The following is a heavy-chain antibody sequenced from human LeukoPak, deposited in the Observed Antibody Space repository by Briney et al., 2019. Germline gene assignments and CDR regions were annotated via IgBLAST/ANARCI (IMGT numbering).Heavy chain of an antibody. J-gene: IGHJ3*02. CDR1: GFTFSSYA. CDR2: TYTGGNS. CDR3: ARVGRGSAAVVAPRSFDI. Sequence: GGSLRLSCAASGFTFSSYAMSWVRQAPGKGLEWVSVTYTGGNSYYADSVKGRFIISRDISKNTLYLQMNSLRAEDSALYYCARVGRGSAAVVAPRSFDIWGQGTMVTVSS. V-gene: IGHV3-53*01. D-gene: IGHD3-22*01.